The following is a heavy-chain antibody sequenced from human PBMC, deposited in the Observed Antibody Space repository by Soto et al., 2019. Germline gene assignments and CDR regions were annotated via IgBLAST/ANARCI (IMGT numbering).Heavy chain of an antibody. Sequence: SQTLSLTCAISGDSVSSNSAAWNWIRQSPSRGLEWLGRTYYRSKWYNDYAVSVKSRITINPDTSKNQCSLQLNSVTPEDTAVYYCAREAPYSSSWFDAFDIWGQGTMVTVSS. J-gene: IGHJ3*02. CDR1: GDSVSSNSAA. V-gene: IGHV6-1*01. CDR2: TYYRSKWYN. D-gene: IGHD6-13*01. CDR3: AREAPYSSSWFDAFDI.